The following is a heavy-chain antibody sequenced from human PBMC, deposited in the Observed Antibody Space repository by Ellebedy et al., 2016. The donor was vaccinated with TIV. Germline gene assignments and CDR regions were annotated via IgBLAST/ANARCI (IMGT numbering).Heavy chain of an antibody. D-gene: IGHD1-14*01. CDR1: GFTVSSNY. CDR2: IYDGGRT. Sequence: GGSLRLSCAASGFTVSSNYMSWVRQAPGKGLEWVSVIYDGGRTSYADSVTGRFTISRDSSKNTLYLQMNSLRADDSALYFCAVSLITPGAFDYWGQGMLVTVSS. CDR3: AVSLITPGAFDY. J-gene: IGHJ4*02. V-gene: IGHV3-53*01.